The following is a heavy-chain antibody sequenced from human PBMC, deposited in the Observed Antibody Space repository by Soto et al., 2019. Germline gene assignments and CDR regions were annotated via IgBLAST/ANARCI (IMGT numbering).Heavy chain of an antibody. V-gene: IGHV4-4*07. CDR2: IYTSGST. J-gene: IGHJ4*02. D-gene: IGHD3-16*01. CDR1: GGSISSYY. CDR3: ARQPRGPGYGERGLYFDY. Sequence: ASETLSLTCTVSGGSISSYYWSWIRQPAGKGLEWIGRIYTSGSTNYNPSLKSRVTMSVDTSKNQFSLKLSSVTAADTAVYYCARQPRGPGYGERGLYFDYWGQGTLVTVSS.